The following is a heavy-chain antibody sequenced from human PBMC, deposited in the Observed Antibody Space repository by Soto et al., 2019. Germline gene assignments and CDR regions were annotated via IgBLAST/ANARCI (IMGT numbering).Heavy chain of an antibody. Sequence: GGSLRLSCAASGFTFSRYGMHWVRQAPGKGLEWVAVVWYDGSNKKYADSVKGRFTIYRDNSKNRLYLQMNSLRVEDTAVYYCARPVCSGGSCGGMDVWGQGTTVTVSS. J-gene: IGHJ6*02. D-gene: IGHD2-15*01. CDR2: VWYDGSNK. CDR3: ARPVCSGGSCGGMDV. V-gene: IGHV3-33*01. CDR1: GFTFSRYG.